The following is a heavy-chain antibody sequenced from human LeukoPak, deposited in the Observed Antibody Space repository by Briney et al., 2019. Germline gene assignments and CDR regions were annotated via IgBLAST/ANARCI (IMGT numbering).Heavy chain of an antibody. Sequence: SETLSLTCTVSVCSVSSGRYYGNWIRPPPGAGLEGIGYISYSGSTNQNPSLKSRVTISVDTTKNQFSLKLSSVTAADTAVYYCARGLVVVTSGLAYFDYWGQGTLVTVSS. CDR1: VCSVSSGRYY. CDR2: ISYSGST. J-gene: IGHJ4*02. D-gene: IGHD2-21*02. CDR3: ARGLVVVTSGLAYFDY. V-gene: IGHV4-61*01.